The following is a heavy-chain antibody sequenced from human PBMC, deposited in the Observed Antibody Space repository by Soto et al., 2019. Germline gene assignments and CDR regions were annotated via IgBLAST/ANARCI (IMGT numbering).Heavy chain of an antibody. CDR1: FTSYD. D-gene: IGHD6-19*01. CDR2: MNPNSGDT. CDR3: ARGPGSSDWRFSYYYMDG. V-gene: IGHV1-8*01. J-gene: IGHJ6*03. Sequence: QVQLVQSGAEVKKPGASVKVSCTFTSYDINWVRQAPGQGLEWMAWMNPNSGDTRYAQKLQGRVTMTRNTSSFTAYMELSSLRSEATAVYYCARGPGSSDWRFSYYYMDGWGKGTTVTVSS.